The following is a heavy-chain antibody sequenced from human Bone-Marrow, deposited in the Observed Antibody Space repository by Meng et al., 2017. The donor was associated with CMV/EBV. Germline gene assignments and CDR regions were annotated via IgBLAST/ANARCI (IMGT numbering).Heavy chain of an antibody. CDR3: ARESAWYSYGYGDYYYGMDV. D-gene: IGHD5-18*01. CDR1: GFTFSSYW. Sequence: ETLSLTCAASGFTFSSYWMSWVRQAPGKGLEWVANIKQDGSEKYYVDSVKGRFTISRDNAKNSLYLQMNSLRAEDTAVYYCARESAWYSYGYGDYYYGMDVWGQGTTVTVSS. J-gene: IGHJ6*02. V-gene: IGHV3-7*01. CDR2: IKQDGSEK.